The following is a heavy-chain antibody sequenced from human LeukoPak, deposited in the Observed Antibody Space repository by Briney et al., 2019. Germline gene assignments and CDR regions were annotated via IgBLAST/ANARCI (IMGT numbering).Heavy chain of an antibody. CDR2: ISATGGST. CDR1: GFSFSTYA. J-gene: IGHJ4*02. CDR3: ANRPLDY. Sequence: PGGSLRLSCAASGFSFSTYAMIWVRQAPGKGLEWVSAISATGGSTYYADSVKGRFTISRDNSKNTLYLQINTLRAEDTAVYCCANRPLDYWGQGTLVTVSS. V-gene: IGHV3-23*01.